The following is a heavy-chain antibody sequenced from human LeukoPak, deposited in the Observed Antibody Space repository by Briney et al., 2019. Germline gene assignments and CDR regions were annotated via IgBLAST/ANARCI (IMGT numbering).Heavy chain of an antibody. CDR3: ARGIEVGSGYMDV. V-gene: IGHV3-30*02. CDR2: IRYDGSNK. D-gene: IGHD3-22*01. CDR1: GFTLSSYG. Sequence: PGGSLRLSCAASGFTLSSYGMHWVRQAPGKGLEWVAFIRYDGSNKYYADSVKGRFTISRDNSKNTLYLQMNSLRAEDTAVYYCARGIEVGSGYMDVWGKGTTVTISS. J-gene: IGHJ6*03.